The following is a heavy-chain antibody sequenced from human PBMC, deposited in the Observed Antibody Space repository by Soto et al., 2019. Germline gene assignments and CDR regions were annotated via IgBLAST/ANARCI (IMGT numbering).Heavy chain of an antibody. D-gene: IGHD1-1*01. CDR3: ARRAASTAFYEY. CDR1: EFSFTTYW. V-gene: IGHV5-51*01. J-gene: IGHJ4*02. Sequence: GESLNISCKGSEFSFTTYWIAWVRQMPGEGLKWMGIIYPDDSRTTYSPSFQGQVTISADKSISTAYLQWSSLKASDSAMYYCARRAASTAFYEYWGQGTLVTVSS. CDR2: IYPDDSRT.